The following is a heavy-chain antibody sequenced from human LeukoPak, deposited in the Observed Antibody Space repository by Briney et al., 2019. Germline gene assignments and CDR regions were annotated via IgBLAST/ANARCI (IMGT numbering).Heavy chain of an antibody. V-gene: IGHV3-53*01. CDR3: ARGGNIVEPTRPAFNI. J-gene: IGHJ3*02. CDR1: GFTVSSNY. D-gene: IGHD1-26*01. CDR2: IYSGGST. Sequence: PGGSLRLSCAASGFTVSSNYMSWVRQAPGKGLEWVSLIYSGGSTSYADSVKGRFTISRDNSKNTLYLQMNSLTAEDTAVYYCARGGNIVEPTRPAFNIWGKGKMSPSLQ.